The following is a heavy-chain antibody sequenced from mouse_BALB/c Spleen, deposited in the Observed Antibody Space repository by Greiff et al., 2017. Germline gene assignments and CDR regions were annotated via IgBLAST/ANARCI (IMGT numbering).Heavy chain of an antibody. D-gene: IGHD2-4*01. V-gene: IGHV1S81*02. CDR1: GYTFTSYW. CDR2: INPSNGRT. Sequence: QVQLQQPGAELVKPGASVKLSCKASGYTFTSYWMHWVKQRPGQGLEWIGEINPSNGRTNYNEKFKSKATLAVDKSSSTAYMQLSSLTSEDSAVYYCARGMITAYYFDYWGQGTTLTVSS. J-gene: IGHJ2*01. CDR3: ARGMITAYYFDY.